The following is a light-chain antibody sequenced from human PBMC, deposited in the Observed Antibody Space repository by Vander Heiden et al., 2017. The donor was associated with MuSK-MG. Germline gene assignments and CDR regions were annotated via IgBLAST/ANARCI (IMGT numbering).Light chain of an antibody. CDR2: DVS. CDR1: SSDVGAYHY. J-gene: IGLJ3*02. CDR3: SSYAGSYTWV. Sequence: QSALTQPPSVSGSPGQSVTISCSGTSSDVGAYHYVSWYQQHPGKAPKLLIYDVSKRPSGVSDRFSGSKSGNTATLTISGLLTEDEADYYCSSYAGSYTWVFGGGTKLTVL. V-gene: IGLV2-11*01.